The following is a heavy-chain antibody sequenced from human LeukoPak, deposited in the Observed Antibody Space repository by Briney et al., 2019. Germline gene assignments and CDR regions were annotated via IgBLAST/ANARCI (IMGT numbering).Heavy chain of an antibody. CDR3: ARDLVTVTKGFDI. J-gene: IGHJ3*02. CDR1: DDSFSSHY. D-gene: IGHD4-17*01. CDR2: ISYVGTT. Sequence: SETLSLTCAVSDDSFSSHYWTWIRQPPGKGLEWIGYISYVGTTNYNPSLKSRVTISVDTSKNQFSLKLTSVTAADTAVYYCARDLVTVTKGFDIWGQGTMVSVSS. V-gene: IGHV4-59*11.